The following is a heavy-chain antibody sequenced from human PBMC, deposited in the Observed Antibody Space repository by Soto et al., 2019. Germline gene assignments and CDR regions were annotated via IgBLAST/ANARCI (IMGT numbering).Heavy chain of an antibody. Sequence: EVQLLESGGGLVQPGGSLRLSCAASGFTFSSYAMSWVRQAPGKGLEWVSAISGSGGSTYYADSVKGRFTISRDNSKNTLYLRMNSLRAEDTAVYYCAKASGPSYYYYYYMDVWGKGTTVTVSS. CDR3: AKASGPSYYYYYYMDV. CDR2: ISGSGGST. J-gene: IGHJ6*03. V-gene: IGHV3-23*01. CDR1: GFTFSSYA.